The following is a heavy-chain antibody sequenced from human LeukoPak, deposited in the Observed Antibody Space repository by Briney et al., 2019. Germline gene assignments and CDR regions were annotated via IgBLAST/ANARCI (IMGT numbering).Heavy chain of an antibody. CDR3: ARGGLEQLVEGFDY. CDR2: SYYSGST. Sequence: PSETLSLTCTVSGGSISSGDYYWSWIRQPPGKGLEWIGYSYYSGSTYYNPSLKSRVTITVDTSKNQFSLKLSSVTAADTAVYYCARGGLEQLVEGFDYWGRGTLVTVSS. D-gene: IGHD6-6*01. J-gene: IGHJ4*02. V-gene: IGHV4-30-4*08. CDR1: GGSISSGDYY.